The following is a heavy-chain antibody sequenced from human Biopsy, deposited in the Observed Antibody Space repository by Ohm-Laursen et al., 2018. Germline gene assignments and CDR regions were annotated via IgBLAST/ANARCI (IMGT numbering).Heavy chain of an antibody. CDR1: GFTFSSYG. CDR3: ARDGAAGYGLDV. J-gene: IGHJ6*02. CDR2: ICYDGTRQ. Sequence: SLRLSCTAPGFTFSSYGIHWVRQSPGKGLGWVAVICYDGTRQYYADSVKGRFTISRDNSKNTLYLQMNSLRAEDTAVYYCARDGAAGYGLDVWGQGTTVTVSS. D-gene: IGHD6-25*01. V-gene: IGHV3-33*01.